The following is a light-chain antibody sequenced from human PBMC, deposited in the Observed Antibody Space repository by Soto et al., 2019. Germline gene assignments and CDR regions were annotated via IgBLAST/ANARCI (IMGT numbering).Light chain of an antibody. V-gene: IGLV2-18*02. Sequence: QSALTQPPSVSGSPGQSVTISCTGTSSDVGNYNSVSWYQQPPGTVPKLMIYEVTNRPSGVPDRFSGSKSGNTASLTISGLQPEDEADYYCSSYTTSNTYVFGTGTKVTVL. J-gene: IGLJ1*01. CDR3: SSYTTSNTYV. CDR1: SSDVGNYNS. CDR2: EVT.